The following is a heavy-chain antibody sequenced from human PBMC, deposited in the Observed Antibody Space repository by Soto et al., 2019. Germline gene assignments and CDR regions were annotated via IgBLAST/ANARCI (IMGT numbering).Heavy chain of an antibody. CDR2: IYYSGST. V-gene: IGHV4-39*01. CDR3: ARWAMYSSSWVDY. Sequence: QLQLQESGPGLVKPSETLSLTCTVSGGSISSSSYYWGWIRQPPGKGLEWIGSIYYSGSTYYNPSLKSRVTISVDTSKNQFSLKLSSVPAAATAVYYCARWAMYSSSWVDYWGQGTLVTVSS. D-gene: IGHD6-13*01. CDR1: GGSISSSSYY. J-gene: IGHJ4*02.